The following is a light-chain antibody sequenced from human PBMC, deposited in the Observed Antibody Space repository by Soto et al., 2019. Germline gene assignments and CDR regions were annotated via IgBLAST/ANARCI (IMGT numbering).Light chain of an antibody. CDR3: QSSDDTGNYYL. V-gene: IGLV3-25*02. J-gene: IGLJ1*01. CDR2: KDT. Sequence: SHELTQTPSVSVSPGQTARITCSGDELSKQYVYWYQQKPGQAPVLVMYKDTERASGIPERFSASSSGTTVTLTISGVRAEDEADYYCQSSDDTGNYYLFGTGTKATVL. CDR1: ELSKQY.